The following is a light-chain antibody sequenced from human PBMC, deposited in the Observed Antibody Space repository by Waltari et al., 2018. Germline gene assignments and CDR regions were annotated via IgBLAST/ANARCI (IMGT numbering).Light chain of an antibody. CDR3: HQYDNRWT. V-gene: IGKV1-5*03. CDR2: RAS. J-gene: IGKJ1*01. CDR1: HSVSDF. Sequence: DNQMTQSPSTLSASVGDRVTITCRASHSVSDFLAWHQQKPGKAPKVLIYRASNLASGVPSRFSGSGSGTEFTLTISSLQPDDFATYYCHQYDNRWTFGQGTTVEI.